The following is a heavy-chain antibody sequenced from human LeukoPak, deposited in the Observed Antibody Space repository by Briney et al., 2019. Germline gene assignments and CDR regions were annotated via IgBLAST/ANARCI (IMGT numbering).Heavy chain of an antibody. V-gene: IGHV3-23*01. D-gene: IGHD3-22*01. J-gene: IGHJ4*02. CDR2: ISGSGGST. Sequence: GGSLRLSCAASGFTFSSYSMNWVRQAPGKGLEWVSAISGSGGSTYYADSVKGRFTISRDNSKNTLYLQMNSLRAEDTAVYYCAKAYYYDSSGTFDYWGQGTLVTVSS. CDR3: AKAYYYDSSGTFDY. CDR1: GFTFSSYS.